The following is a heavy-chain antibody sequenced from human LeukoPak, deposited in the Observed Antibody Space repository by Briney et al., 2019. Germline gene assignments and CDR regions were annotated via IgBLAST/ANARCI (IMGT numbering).Heavy chain of an antibody. J-gene: IGHJ5*02. Sequence: SVKVSCKASGGTFSSYAISWVRQAPGQGLEWMGGIIPTFGTANYAQKFQGRVTITADKSTSTAYMELSSLRSEDTAVYYCARENCSSTSCWFDPWGQGTLVTVSS. CDR3: ARENCSSTSCWFDP. D-gene: IGHD2-2*01. CDR2: IIPTFGTA. V-gene: IGHV1-69*06. CDR1: GGTFSSYA.